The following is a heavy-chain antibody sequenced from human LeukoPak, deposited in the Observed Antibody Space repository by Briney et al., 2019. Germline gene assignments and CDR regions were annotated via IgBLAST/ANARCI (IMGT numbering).Heavy chain of an antibody. V-gene: IGHV3-21*01. J-gene: IGHJ3*02. Sequence: PGGSLRLSCAASGFTFSSYSMNWVRQAPGKGLEWVSSISSSSSYIYYAGSVKGRFTISRDNAKNSLYLQMNSLRAEDTAVYYCARVSVAYTVLDAFDIWGQGTMVTVSS. D-gene: IGHD6-19*01. CDR2: ISSSSSYI. CDR3: ARVSVAYTVLDAFDI. CDR1: GFTFSSYS.